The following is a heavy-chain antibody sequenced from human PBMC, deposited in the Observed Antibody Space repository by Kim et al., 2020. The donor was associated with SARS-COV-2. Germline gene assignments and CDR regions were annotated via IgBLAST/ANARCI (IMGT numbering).Heavy chain of an antibody. V-gene: IGHV1-69*01. CDR3: AREGGSQRNAFDI. D-gene: IGHD1-26*01. Sequence: YAQKFQGRVTITADESTSTAYMELSSLRSEDTAVYYCAREGGSQRNAFDIWGQGTMVTVSS. J-gene: IGHJ3*02.